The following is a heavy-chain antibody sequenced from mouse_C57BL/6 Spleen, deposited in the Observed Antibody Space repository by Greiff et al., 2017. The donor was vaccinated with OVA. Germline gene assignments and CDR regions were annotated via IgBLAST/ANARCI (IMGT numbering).Heavy chain of an antibody. CDR3: ASPTTAVWYFDV. Sequence: EVKLVESGPGLVKPSQSLSLTCSVTGYSITSGYYWNWIRQFPGNKLEWMGYISYDGSNNYNPSLKNRISITRDTSKNQFFLKLNSVTTEDTATYYCASPTTAVWYFDVWGTGTTVTVSS. CDR1: GYSITSGYY. V-gene: IGHV3-6*01. CDR2: ISYDGSN. D-gene: IGHD2-10*01. J-gene: IGHJ1*03.